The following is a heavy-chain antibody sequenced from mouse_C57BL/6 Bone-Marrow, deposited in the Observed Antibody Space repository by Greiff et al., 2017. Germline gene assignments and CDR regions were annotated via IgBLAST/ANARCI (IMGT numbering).Heavy chain of an antibody. CDR1: GYTFTSYW. CDR2: IDPSDSYT. V-gene: IGHV1-69*01. D-gene: IGHD1-1*01. CDR3: AREGYYYYGPWFAY. J-gene: IGHJ3*01. Sequence: QVQLQQPGAELVMPGASVKLSCKASGYTFTSYWMHWVKQRPGQGLEWIGEIDPSDSYTNYNQKFKGKSTLTVDKASSSAYMQLSSLTSEDSAVYYCAREGYYYYGPWFAYWGQGTLVTVSA.